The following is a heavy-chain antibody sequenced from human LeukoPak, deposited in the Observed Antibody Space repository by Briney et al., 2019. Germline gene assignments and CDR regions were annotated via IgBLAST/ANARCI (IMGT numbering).Heavy chain of an antibody. Sequence: SVKVSCKASGGTFSSYAISWVRQAPGQGLEWMGRIIPILGIANYAQKFQGRVTITADKSRSTAYMELSSLRSEDTAVYYCASGPSHDSSGYYSDYWGQGTLVTVSS. V-gene: IGHV1-69*04. CDR2: IIPILGIA. J-gene: IGHJ4*02. D-gene: IGHD3-22*01. CDR3: ASGPSHDSSGYYSDY. CDR1: GGTFSSYA.